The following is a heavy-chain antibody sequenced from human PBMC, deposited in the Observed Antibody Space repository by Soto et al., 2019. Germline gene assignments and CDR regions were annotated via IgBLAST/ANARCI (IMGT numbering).Heavy chain of an antibody. V-gene: IGHV3-23*01. J-gene: IGHJ4*02. D-gene: IGHD6-19*01. CDR3: ARRSSGRYFDY. CDR1: GFTFSSYA. Sequence: EVQLLESGGGLVQPGGSLRLSCAASGFTFSSYAMSWVRQAPGKGLEWVSAISGSGGSTYYADSVKGRFTISRDNSQITLYLQMNSLRAEDADVYDWARRSSGRYFDYWGQGTLVTVSS. CDR2: ISGSGGST.